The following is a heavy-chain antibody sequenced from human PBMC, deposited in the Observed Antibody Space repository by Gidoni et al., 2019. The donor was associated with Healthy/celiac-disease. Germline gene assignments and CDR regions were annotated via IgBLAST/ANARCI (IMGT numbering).Heavy chain of an antibody. CDR1: GFTFSSYA. D-gene: IGHD4-17*01. CDR2: ISGSGGST. J-gene: IGHJ4*02. V-gene: IGHV3-23*01. Sequence: EVQLLESGGGLVQPGGSLRLSCAPSGFTFSSYAMSWVRQATGKGLGWVSAISGSGGSTYYADSVKGRLTIARDNSKNTLYLQMNSLRAEDTAVYYCAKTVTTVTTKYFDYWGQGTLVTVSS. CDR3: AKTVTTVTTKYFDY.